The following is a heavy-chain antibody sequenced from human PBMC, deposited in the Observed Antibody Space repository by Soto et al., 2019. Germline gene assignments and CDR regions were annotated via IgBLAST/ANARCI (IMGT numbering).Heavy chain of an antibody. Sequence: QVQLVQSGAEVKKPGSSVKVSCKASGGTFSNYPISWVRQAPGQGLEWMAGIIPIFGTVNSAQQFQGRVQLTADESTSTGYMELSSLRSEDTAVYYCARGNHRWLQLWYFDLWGRGTLVTVSS. D-gene: IGHD5-12*01. CDR3: ARGNHRWLQLWYFDL. CDR2: IIPIFGTV. CDR1: GGTFSNYP. J-gene: IGHJ2*01. V-gene: IGHV1-69*12.